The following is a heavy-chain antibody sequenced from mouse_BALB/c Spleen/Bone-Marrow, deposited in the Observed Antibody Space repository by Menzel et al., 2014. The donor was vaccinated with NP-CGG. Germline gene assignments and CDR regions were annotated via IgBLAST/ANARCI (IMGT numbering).Heavy chain of an antibody. CDR3: ARGNYGNYVDYFDY. Sequence: EVKVVESGGGLVQPGGSLKLSCAAFGFTFSSYGMSWVRQTPDKRLELVASINSNGGSTYYPDSVKGRFTISRDNAKNTLSLQMSSLKSEDTATYYCARGNYGNYVDYFDYWGQGTTLTVSS. CDR2: INSNGGST. V-gene: IGHV5-6-3*01. CDR1: GFTFSSYG. J-gene: IGHJ2*01. D-gene: IGHD2-1*01.